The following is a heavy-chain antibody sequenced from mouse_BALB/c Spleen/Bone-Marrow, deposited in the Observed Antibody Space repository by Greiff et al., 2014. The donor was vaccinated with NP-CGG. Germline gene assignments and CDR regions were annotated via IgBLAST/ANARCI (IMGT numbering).Heavy chain of an antibody. V-gene: IGHV14-3*02. Sequence: VQLQQPGAGLVKPGASVKLSCTASGFNIKDTYIHWVKQRPEQGLEWIGRIDPANGNTKYDPKFQGKATITADTSSNTAYLQLSSLTSEDTTVYYCAEITTAAYYVMDYWGQGTSVTVSS. CDR3: AEITTAAYYVMDY. CDR1: GFNIKDTY. J-gene: IGHJ4*01. CDR2: IDPANGNT. D-gene: IGHD1-2*01.